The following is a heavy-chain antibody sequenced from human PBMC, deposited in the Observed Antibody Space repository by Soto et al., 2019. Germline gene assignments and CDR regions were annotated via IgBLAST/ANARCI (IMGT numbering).Heavy chain of an antibody. V-gene: IGHV3-15*01. J-gene: IGHJ4*01. D-gene: IGHD2-8*02. CDR1: GFIFSHAW. Sequence: EVQLVESGGGLLRPGGSLRLSCVASGFIFSHAWMSWVRPAPGKGLEWVGHIKSRTDGGTTDYAASVKGRFTLSRDDSKNKLYLQMTSLKNEDTAVYYCKTGGDLGHGTLVTVSS. CDR2: IKSRTDGGTT. CDR3: KTGGD.